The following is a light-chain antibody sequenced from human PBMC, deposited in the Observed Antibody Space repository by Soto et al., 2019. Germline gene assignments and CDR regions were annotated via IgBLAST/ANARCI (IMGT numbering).Light chain of an antibody. CDR1: QSVSRY. V-gene: IGKV3-11*01. CDR2: DAS. J-gene: IGKJ4*01. Sequence: EIVMTQSPGTLSLSPGERATLSCRASQSVSRYLAWYQQKPGQAPRLLIYDASNRATGIPARFSGSGSGTEFTLTISSLEPEDFAVYYCQQRSNWLTFGGGTKVEIK. CDR3: QQRSNWLT.